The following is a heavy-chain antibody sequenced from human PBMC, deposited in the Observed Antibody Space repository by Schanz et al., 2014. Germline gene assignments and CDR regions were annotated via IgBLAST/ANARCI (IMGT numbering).Heavy chain of an antibody. J-gene: IGHJ4*02. CDR2: ISHDGSIQ. D-gene: IGHD6-19*01. Sequence: QVQLVESGGGVVQPGRSLSLSCAVSGFTFSNFAMHWVRQAPGKGLEWVTIISHDGSIQYGADSVKGRFTLSRDNSKNTMDLQMNSLRPEDTAVYYCGRDYSGGALDYWGQGTLVTVSS. CDR1: GFTFSNFA. CDR3: GRDYSGGALDY. V-gene: IGHV3-30*04.